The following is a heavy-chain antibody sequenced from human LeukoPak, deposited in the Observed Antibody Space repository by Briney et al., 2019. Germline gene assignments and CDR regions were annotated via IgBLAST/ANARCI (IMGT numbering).Heavy chain of an antibody. CDR2: VHKSGRT. V-gene: IGHV4-4*02. CDR1: TFSVSSGNF. CDR3: ARGLLGAPTPGDY. J-gene: IGHJ4*02. D-gene: IGHD1-26*01. Sequence: SETLSLTCALSTFSVSSGNFWSWVRQPPGEGLEWIGEVHKSGRTNYNPSLKTRVTISIDASKNQLSLEVTSVTAADTAVYYCARGLLGAPTPGDYWGQGTRVAVSS.